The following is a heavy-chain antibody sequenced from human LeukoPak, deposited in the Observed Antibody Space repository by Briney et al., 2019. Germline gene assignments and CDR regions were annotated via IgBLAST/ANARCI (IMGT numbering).Heavy chain of an antibody. CDR3: ARGTMTTVTYYFDY. Sequence: PSETLSLTCAVYGGSFSGYYWSWIRQPPGKGLEWIGEVNHSGSTNYNPSLKSRVTISVDTSKNQFSLKLSSVTAADTAVYYCARGTMTTVTYYFDYWGQGTLVTVSS. D-gene: IGHD4-17*01. J-gene: IGHJ4*02. CDR2: VNHSGST. CDR1: GGSFSGYY. V-gene: IGHV4-34*01.